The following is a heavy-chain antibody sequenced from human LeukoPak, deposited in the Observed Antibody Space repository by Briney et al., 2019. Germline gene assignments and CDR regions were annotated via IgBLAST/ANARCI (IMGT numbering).Heavy chain of an antibody. J-gene: IGHJ5*02. CDR3: ARHGYSSGSLAWFDP. D-gene: IGHD6-19*01. CDR1: GGSNSRYY. Sequence: SETLSLTCTVAGGSNSRYYWSGIRQPPGKGLEWIGYIYYSGSTNYNPSLKSRVTISVDTSKNQFSLKLSSVTAADTAVYYCARHGYSSGSLAWFDPWGQGTQVTVSS. V-gene: IGHV4-59*01. CDR2: IYYSGST.